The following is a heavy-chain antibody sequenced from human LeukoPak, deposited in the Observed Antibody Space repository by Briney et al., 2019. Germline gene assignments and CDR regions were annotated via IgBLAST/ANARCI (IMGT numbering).Heavy chain of an antibody. D-gene: IGHD1-14*01. CDR1: GGSISSGGYY. J-gene: IGHJ4*02. V-gene: IGHV4-31*03. CDR2: IYYSGST. CDR3: ARSEIDRGWLYQHRNYYFDY. Sequence: PSETLSLTCTVSGGSISSGGYYWSWIRQHPGKGLEWIGYIYYSGSTYYNPSLKSRVTISVDTSKNQFSLKLSSVTAADTAVYYCARSEIDRGWLYQHRNYYFDYWGQGTLVTVSS.